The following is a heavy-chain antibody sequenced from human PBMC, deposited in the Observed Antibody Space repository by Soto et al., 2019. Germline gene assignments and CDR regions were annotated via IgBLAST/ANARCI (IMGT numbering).Heavy chain of an antibody. CDR2: IYYSGST. D-gene: IGHD6-19*01. Sequence: SETLSLTCTVSGGSISSSSYYWGWIRQPPGKGLEWIGSIYYSGSTYYNPSLKSRVTISVDTSKNQFSLKLSSVTAADTAVYYCARARIAVAGIVPYYYYGMDVWGHGTTVTVSS. V-gene: IGHV4-39*01. CDR3: ARARIAVAGIVPYYYYGMDV. CDR1: GGSISSSSYY. J-gene: IGHJ6*02.